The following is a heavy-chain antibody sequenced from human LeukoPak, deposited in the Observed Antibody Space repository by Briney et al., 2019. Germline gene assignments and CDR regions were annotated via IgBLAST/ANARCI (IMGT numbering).Heavy chain of an antibody. CDR1: GFTFSSYG. CDR3: DSSGSGPDPDY. J-gene: IGHJ4*02. D-gene: IGHD3-22*01. Sequence: SGGYLRLSCAASGFTFSSYGMHWVRQAPGKGLEWVAFIRYDGSNKYYADSVKGRFTISRDNSKNTLYLQMNSLRAEDTAVYYCDSSGSGPDPDYWGQGTLVTVSS. V-gene: IGHV3-30*02. CDR2: IRYDGSNK.